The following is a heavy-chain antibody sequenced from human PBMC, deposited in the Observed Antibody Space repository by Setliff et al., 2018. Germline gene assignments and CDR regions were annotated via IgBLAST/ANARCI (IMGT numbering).Heavy chain of an antibody. V-gene: IGHV4-61*02. J-gene: IGHJ5*02. CDR1: GGSISSGSYY. CDR2: IYTSGST. Sequence: SETLSLTCTVSGGSISSGSYYWSWIRQPAGKGLEWIGRIYTSGSTNYNPSLKSRVTISVDTSKNQFSLKLSSVIAADTAVYYCARGPYNIYDRSGYGFTNWFDPWGQGILVTVSS. D-gene: IGHD3-22*01. CDR3: ARGPYNIYDRSGYGFTNWFDP.